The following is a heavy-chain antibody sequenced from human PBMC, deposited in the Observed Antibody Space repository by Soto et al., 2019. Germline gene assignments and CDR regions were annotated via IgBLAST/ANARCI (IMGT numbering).Heavy chain of an antibody. V-gene: IGHV4-34*01. D-gene: IGHD3-16*01. CDR3: ARDKTEVTTFVYYYYGMDV. Sequence: PSETLSLTCAVYGGSFRGYYWSWIRQPPGKGLEWIGEIDHRGSTNYNPSLKSRVTISVDTSKNLFSLKLSSVTAADTAVYYCARDKTEVTTFVYYYYGMDVWGQGTTVTVSS. CDR2: IDHRGST. J-gene: IGHJ6*02. CDR1: GGSFRGYY.